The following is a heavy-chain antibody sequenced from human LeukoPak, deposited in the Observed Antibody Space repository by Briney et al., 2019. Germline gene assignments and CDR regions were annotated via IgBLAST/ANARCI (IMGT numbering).Heavy chain of an antibody. V-gene: IGHV3-7*01. J-gene: IGHJ6*03. CDR2: IQQDGSEK. CDR3: ARVQQSVGLYHYYYMDV. D-gene: IGHD6-13*01. CDR1: GFTFSDYW. Sequence: PGGSLRLSCAASGFTFSDYWMNWVRQAPGKGLEWVANIQQDGSEKYYVDSVKGRFTISRDNAKNSLYLQMNSLRAEDTAVYYCARVQQSVGLYHYYYMDVWGKGTTGTIS.